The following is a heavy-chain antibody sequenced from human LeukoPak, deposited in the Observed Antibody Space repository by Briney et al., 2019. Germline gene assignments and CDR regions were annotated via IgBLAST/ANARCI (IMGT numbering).Heavy chain of an antibody. J-gene: IGHJ3*01. CDR1: GFLFSGSA. Sequence: PGGSLTLSCTASGFLFSGSAMLWLRQACGRGVEWVGRIRTNADSYAASYDASVKARFTISRDDSNNTAYLQMNSLRSEDTAVYYCSRSLGATASGSDAFDVWGRGTMVTVSS. V-gene: IGHV3-73*01. CDR2: IRTNADSYAA. CDR3: SRSLGATASGSDAFDV. D-gene: IGHD1-26*01.